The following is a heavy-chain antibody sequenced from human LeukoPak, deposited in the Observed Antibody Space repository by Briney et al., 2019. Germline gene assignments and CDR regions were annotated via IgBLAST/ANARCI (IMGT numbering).Heavy chain of an antibody. V-gene: IGHV1-2*02. CDR3: ARRPYSGSYHFDY. CDR1: GYIVTGYY. Sequence: ASVKVSCKASGYIVTGYYMHWLRQAPGQGLEWMGWVNPNSGGTNSAQKFQGRVTMTRDTSISTAYMELSRLTSDDTAVYYCARRPYSGSYHFDYWGQGTLVTVSS. J-gene: IGHJ4*02. D-gene: IGHD1-26*01. CDR2: VNPNSGGT.